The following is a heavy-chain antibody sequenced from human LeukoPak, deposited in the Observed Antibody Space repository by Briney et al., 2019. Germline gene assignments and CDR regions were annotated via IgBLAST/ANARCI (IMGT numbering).Heavy chain of an antibody. CDR3: ARDPYSGNYGNYYYYYMDV. V-gene: IGHV3-21*01. CDR1: GFTFSSYW. Sequence: GGSLRLSCAASGFTFSSYWMSWVRQASGKALEWVSSITSSGAYIFYAGSVRGRFTISRDNAKDSLYLQMNSLGPEDTAVYYCARDPYSGNYGNYYYYYMDVWGKGTTVTISS. J-gene: IGHJ6*03. D-gene: IGHD1-26*01. CDR2: ITSSGAYI.